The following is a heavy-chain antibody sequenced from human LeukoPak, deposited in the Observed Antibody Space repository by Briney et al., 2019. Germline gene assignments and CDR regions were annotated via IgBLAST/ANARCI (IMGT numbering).Heavy chain of an antibody. D-gene: IGHD3-3*01. CDR2: IYTSGST. V-gene: IGHV4-4*07. CDR3: AREIGVPFGVVIIGYMDV. Sequence: SETLSLTCTVSGGSISSYYWSWIRQPAGKGLEWIGRIYTSGSTNYNPSLKSRATMSVDTSKNQFSLKLSSVTAADTAVYYCAREIGVPFGVVIIGYMDVWGKGTTVTVSS. J-gene: IGHJ6*03. CDR1: GGSISSYY.